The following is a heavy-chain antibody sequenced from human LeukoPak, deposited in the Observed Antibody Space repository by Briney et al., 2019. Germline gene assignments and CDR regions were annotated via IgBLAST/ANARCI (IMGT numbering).Heavy chain of an antibody. CDR2: ISSSGSTI. Sequence: GGSLRLSCAASGFTFSSYEMNWVRQAPGKGLEWVSYISSSGSTIYYADSVKGRFTISRDNSKNTLYLQMNSLRAEDTAVYYCAKSVPAAMYDYGDSLWDWGQGTLVTVSS. V-gene: IGHV3-48*03. CDR3: AKSVPAAMYDYGDSLWD. CDR1: GFTFSSYE. D-gene: IGHD2-2*01. J-gene: IGHJ4*02.